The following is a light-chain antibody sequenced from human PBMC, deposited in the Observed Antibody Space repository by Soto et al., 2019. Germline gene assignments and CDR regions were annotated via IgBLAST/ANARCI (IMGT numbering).Light chain of an antibody. CDR1: SSNIGAGYD. CDR2: GNS. V-gene: IGLV1-40*01. J-gene: IGLJ2*01. CDR3: QAYDSGRIGLG. Sequence: QSALTQPPSVSGAPGQRVTISCTGSSSNIGAGYDVPWYQQFPGTAPKLLIYGNSNRPSGVPDRFSGSKSGTSASLAITGLQAEDEADYYCQAYDSGRIGLGFGGGTKLTVL.